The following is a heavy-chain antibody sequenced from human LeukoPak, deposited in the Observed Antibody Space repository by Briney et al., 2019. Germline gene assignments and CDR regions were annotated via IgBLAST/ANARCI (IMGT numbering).Heavy chain of an antibody. D-gene: IGHD3-22*01. CDR1: GYTFTSYD. J-gene: IGHJ4*02. Sequence: ASVKVSCKASGYTFTSYDINWVRQATGQGLEWMGWMNPNSGNTGYAQKFQGRVTMTRNTSISTAYMELSSLRYDDTAVYYCARGRVYDSNAYYYGVPIHYFDYWGQGTLVTVSS. V-gene: IGHV1-8*01. CDR3: ARGRVYDSNAYYYGVPIHYFDY. CDR2: MNPNSGNT.